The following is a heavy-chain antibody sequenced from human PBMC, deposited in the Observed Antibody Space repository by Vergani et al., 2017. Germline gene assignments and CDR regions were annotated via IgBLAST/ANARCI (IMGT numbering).Heavy chain of an antibody. J-gene: IGHJ5*02. Sequence: QVQLVESGGGVVQPGRSLRLSCAASGFTFNQYGMHWVRQAPGKGLEWVAVTWYDGNNKQYADSVTGRFTISRDNSKSTMYLQMNSLRDEDTGVYYCARDLRLLYTRFDPWGQGTLVTVSS. CDR3: ARDLRLLYTRFDP. CDR2: TWYDGNNK. CDR1: GFTFNQYG. D-gene: IGHD3-16*01. V-gene: IGHV3-33*01.